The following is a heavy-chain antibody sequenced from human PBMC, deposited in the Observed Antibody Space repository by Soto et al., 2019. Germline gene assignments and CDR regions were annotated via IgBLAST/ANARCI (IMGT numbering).Heavy chain of an antibody. J-gene: IGHJ6*02. V-gene: IGHV3-33*01. CDR3: ARDGTVVPAYYYYGMDV. D-gene: IGHD2-2*01. CDR1: GFTFSSYG. CDR2: IWYDGSNK. Sequence: LRLSCAASGFTFSSYGMHWVRQAPGKGLEWVAVIWYDGSNKYYADSVKGRFTISRDNSKNTLYLQMNSLRAEDTAVYYCARDGTVVPAYYYYGMDVWGQGTTVTVSS.